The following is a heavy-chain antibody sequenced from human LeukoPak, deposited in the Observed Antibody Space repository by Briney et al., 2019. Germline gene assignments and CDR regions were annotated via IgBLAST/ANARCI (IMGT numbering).Heavy chain of an antibody. J-gene: IGHJ4*02. D-gene: IGHD5-18*01. CDR3: ARVWLVALGYYFDY. CDR1: GGTFSSYA. Sequence: GASVKVSCKASGGTFSSYAISWVRQAPGQGLEWMGWISAYNGNTRYAQQLQGRVTMTTDTPTSTAYMELRSLRSDDTAVYYCARVWLVALGYYFDYWGQGTLVTVSS. CDR2: ISAYNGNT. V-gene: IGHV1-18*01.